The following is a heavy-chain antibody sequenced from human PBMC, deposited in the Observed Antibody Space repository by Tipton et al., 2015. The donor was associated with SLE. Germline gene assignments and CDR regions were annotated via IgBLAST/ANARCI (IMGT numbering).Heavy chain of an antibody. Sequence: TLSLTYTVSGASISSGSYYWNWIRQPAGKGLDWIGRVYSSGTTNYNSSLKSRVTISVDTSKNQFSLKLSSVTAADTAVYYCARDGGSSWSLDAFDTWGQGTMVTVSS. CDR1: GASISSGSYY. D-gene: IGHD6-13*01. CDR2: VYSSGTT. J-gene: IGHJ3*02. V-gene: IGHV4-61*02. CDR3: ARDGGSSWSLDAFDT.